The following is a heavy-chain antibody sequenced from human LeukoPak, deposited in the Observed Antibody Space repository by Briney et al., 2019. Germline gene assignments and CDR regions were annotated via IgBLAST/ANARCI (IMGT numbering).Heavy chain of an antibody. CDR2: IHHSGST. CDR1: GYSISSGYY. D-gene: IGHD2-2*01. J-gene: IGHJ3*02. Sequence: SETLSLTCIVSGYSISSGYYWGWIRQPPGKGLEWIGNIHHSGSTYYNPSLKSRVTISVDTSKNQLSLKVSSVTAADTAVYYCARENVPAALGAFDIWGQGTMVTVSS. CDR3: ARENVPAALGAFDI. V-gene: IGHV4-38-2*02.